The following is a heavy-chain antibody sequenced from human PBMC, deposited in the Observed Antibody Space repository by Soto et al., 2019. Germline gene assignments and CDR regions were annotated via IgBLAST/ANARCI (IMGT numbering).Heavy chain of an antibody. CDR3: AGNSNQVY. D-gene: IGHD3-22*01. Sequence: EVQLVESGGGLVQPGGSLRLSCAASGFTVSNNYMSWVRQAPGKGLEWVSLIYSAGITYYAESVTGRFTISRDNSKNKLYLQMTSLRVEDTAVYYCAGNSNQVYWGQGTLVTVSS. CDR2: IYSAGIT. V-gene: IGHV3-66*01. CDR1: GFTVSNNY. J-gene: IGHJ4*02.